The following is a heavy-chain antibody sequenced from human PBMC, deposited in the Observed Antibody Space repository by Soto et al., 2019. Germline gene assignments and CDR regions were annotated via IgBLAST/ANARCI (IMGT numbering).Heavy chain of an antibody. J-gene: IGHJ6*02. D-gene: IGHD5-18*01. CDR1: GGSISSSSYY. V-gene: IGHV4-39*02. CDR3: ARDLDTAMTWDYYYYGMDV. CDR2: IYYSGST. Sequence: PSETLSLTCTVSGGSISSSSYYWGWIRQPPGKGLEWIGSIYYSGSTYYNPSLKSRVTISVDTSKNQFSLKLSSVTAADTAVYYCARDLDTAMTWDYYYYGMDVRGQGTTVTVSS.